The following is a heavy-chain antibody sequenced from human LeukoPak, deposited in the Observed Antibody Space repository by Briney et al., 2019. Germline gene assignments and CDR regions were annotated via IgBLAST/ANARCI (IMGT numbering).Heavy chain of an antibody. CDR2: INHSGST. CDR1: GGSFSGYY. CDR3: ARGRRYSDY. J-gene: IGHJ4*02. V-gene: IGHV4-34*01. Sequence: SETMSLTCAVYGGSFSGYYWSWIHQPPGKGLEWIEEINHSGSTNYNPSLKSRVTISVDTSKNQFSLKLSSVTAADTAVYYCARGRRYSDYWGQGTLVTVSS. D-gene: IGHD1-14*01.